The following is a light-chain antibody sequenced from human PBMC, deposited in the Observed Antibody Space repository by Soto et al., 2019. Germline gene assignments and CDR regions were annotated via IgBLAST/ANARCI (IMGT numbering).Light chain of an antibody. Sequence: QSALTQPASVSASPGQSITIPCTGTSSDVGSYNLVSWFQQHPGKVPKLLIYEGTKRPSGLSDRFSGSKSGNTASLTISGLQAEDEADYYCSSYTSSTPLGYVFGTGTKLTVL. CDR1: SSDVGSYNL. CDR2: EGT. CDR3: SSYTSSTPLGYV. J-gene: IGLJ1*01. V-gene: IGLV2-14*02.